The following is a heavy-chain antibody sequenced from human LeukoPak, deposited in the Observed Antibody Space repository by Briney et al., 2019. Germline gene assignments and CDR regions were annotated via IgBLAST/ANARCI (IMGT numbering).Heavy chain of an antibody. Sequence: PGGPLTLSCAPSGFNLSSYGLHWVRQAPPKELEWVAFIRYVIRNKYSANSVKGRFTTSRYNSKSTLYLQMNSLRAEDTAVYYCAKDRRYCSGGSCDLFDYWGQGTLVTVSS. D-gene: IGHD2-15*01. CDR1: GFNLSSYG. J-gene: IGHJ4*02. V-gene: IGHV3-30*02. CDR3: AKDRRYCSGGSCDLFDY. CDR2: IRYVIRNK.